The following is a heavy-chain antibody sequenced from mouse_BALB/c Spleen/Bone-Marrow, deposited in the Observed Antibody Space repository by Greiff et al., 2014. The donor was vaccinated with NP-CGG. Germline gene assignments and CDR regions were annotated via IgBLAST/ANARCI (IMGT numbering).Heavy chain of an antibody. CDR1: GNTFTSYD. D-gene: IGHD1-2*01. Sequence: SGVELVKPGASVKLSCKASGNTFTSYDINWVRQRPEQGLEWIGWIFPGDSTTKYNEKFKGKATLSTDKSSSTVHMQLSRLTSEDSAVYFCVRSRLRDWYFDVGGAGTTVTISS. J-gene: IGHJ1*01. V-gene: IGHV1S56*01. CDR3: VRSRLRDWYFDV. CDR2: IFPGDSTT.